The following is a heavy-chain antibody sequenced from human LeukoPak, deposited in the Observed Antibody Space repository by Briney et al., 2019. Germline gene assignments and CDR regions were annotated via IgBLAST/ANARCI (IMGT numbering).Heavy chain of an antibody. CDR3: ARSYSSTWYGGFDP. CDR1: GSTFTSRG. J-gene: IGHJ5*02. CDR2: ISTSAGNI. Sequence: ALVKVSCKASGSTFTSRGISWVRQAPGQGLEWMGGISTSAGNINYAQKLQGRVSMTTDTSTTTVYMELRSLTSDDTAVYYCARSYSSTWYGGFDPWGQGTLVTVSS. V-gene: IGHV1-18*01. D-gene: IGHD6-13*01.